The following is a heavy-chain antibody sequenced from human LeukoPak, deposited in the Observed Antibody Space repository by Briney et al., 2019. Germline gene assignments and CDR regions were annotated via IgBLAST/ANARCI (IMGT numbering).Heavy chain of an antibody. CDR3: AKDRVGAYSDAFDI. CDR2: ISYDGSKK. CDR1: GFTFSSYG. V-gene: IGHV3-30*02. D-gene: IGHD1-26*01. Sequence: PGGSLRLSCAASGFTFSSYGMHWVRQAPGKGLEWLTVISYDGSKKYYADSVKGRFTISRDNSKNTLYLQMNSLRAEDTAVYYCAKDRVGAYSDAFDIWGQGTMVTVSS. J-gene: IGHJ3*02.